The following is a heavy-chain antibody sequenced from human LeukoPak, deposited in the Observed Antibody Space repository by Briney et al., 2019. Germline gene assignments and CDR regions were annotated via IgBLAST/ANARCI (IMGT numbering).Heavy chain of an antibody. CDR2: IYSGGST. V-gene: IGHV3-66*01. J-gene: IGHJ6*02. Sequence: GGSLRLSCAASGFTVSSNYMSWVRQAPGKGLEWVSVIYSGGSTYYADPVKGRFTISRDNSKNTLYLQMNSLRVEDTAVYYCARDKGDYSHGYGYYYYYGMDVWGRGTTVTVSS. D-gene: IGHD5-18*01. CDR3: ARDKGDYSHGYGYYYYYGMDV. CDR1: GFTVSSNY.